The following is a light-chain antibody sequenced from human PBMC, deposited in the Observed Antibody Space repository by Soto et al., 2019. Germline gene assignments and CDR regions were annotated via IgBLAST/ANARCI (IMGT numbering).Light chain of an antibody. Sequence: DIAMTQSPSALSASVGDKVTITCRASQPISSYLNWYQHKPGEAPRLLIYFISRLQSGAPSRFSGSGSGKDFTLTIDSPQPEDTATYYCQQTYSRPVTFGQGTRLEIK. CDR3: QQTYSRPVT. J-gene: IGKJ5*01. CDR2: FIS. CDR1: QPISSY. V-gene: IGKV1-39*01.